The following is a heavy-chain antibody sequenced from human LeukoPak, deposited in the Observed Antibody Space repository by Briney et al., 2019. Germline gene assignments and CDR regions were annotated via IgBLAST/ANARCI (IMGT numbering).Heavy chain of an antibody. Sequence: SETLSPTCTVSGGSISYHSWSWIRQTPVKGLEWIANIYDNGNTDYSPSLQSRATISTDTSETQFSLRLKSVTAADTAVYYCARLGSAATGAPPYYYYYVDVWGKGTTVTVSS. J-gene: IGHJ6*03. V-gene: IGHV4-59*11. CDR2: IYDNGNT. CDR1: GGSISYHS. CDR3: ARLGSAATGAPPYYYYYVDV. D-gene: IGHD1-26*01.